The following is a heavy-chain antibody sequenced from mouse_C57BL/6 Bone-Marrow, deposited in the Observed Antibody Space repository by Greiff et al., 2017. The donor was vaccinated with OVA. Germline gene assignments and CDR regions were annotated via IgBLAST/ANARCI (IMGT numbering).Heavy chain of an antibody. CDR1: GYTFTSYG. J-gene: IGHJ2*01. Sequence: VKVVESGAELARPGASVKLSCKASGYTFTSYGISWVKQRTGQGLEWIGEIYPRSGNTYYNEKFKGKATLTADKSSSTAYMELRSLTSEDSAVYFCAIYDYDIDYWGQGTTLTVSS. CDR2: IYPRSGNT. CDR3: AIYDYDIDY. D-gene: IGHD2-4*01. V-gene: IGHV1-81*01.